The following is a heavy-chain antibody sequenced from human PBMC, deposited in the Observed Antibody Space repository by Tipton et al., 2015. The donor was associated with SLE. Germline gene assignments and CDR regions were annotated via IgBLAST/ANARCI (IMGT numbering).Heavy chain of an antibody. CDR1: GFTFSSYA. J-gene: IGHJ4*02. D-gene: IGHD1-1*01. V-gene: IGHV3-7*03. CDR3: ARGGMTTGGY. CDR2: IKQDGSEK. Sequence: SLRLSCAASGFTFSSYAMSWVRQAPGKGLEWVANIKQDGSEKYYVDSVKGRFTISRDNAKNSLYLQMNSLRAEDTAVYYCARGGMTTGGYWGQGTLVTVSS.